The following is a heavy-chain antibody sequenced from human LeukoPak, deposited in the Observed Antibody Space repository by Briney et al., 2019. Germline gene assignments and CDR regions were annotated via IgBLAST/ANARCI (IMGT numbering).Heavy chain of an antibody. V-gene: IGHV1-18*01. CDR2: ISAYDGET. J-gene: IGHJ4*02. D-gene: IGHD1-26*01. CDR3: ARGGKNYFDF. CDR1: GYSFTSYG. Sequence: ASVKVSCKASGYSFTSYGISWVREAPGRGLEWVGYISAYDGETIYAQKFQGRVTLTTDTSTGTVYMEMRRLRSDDTAVYYCARGGKNYFDFWGQGTLVTVSS.